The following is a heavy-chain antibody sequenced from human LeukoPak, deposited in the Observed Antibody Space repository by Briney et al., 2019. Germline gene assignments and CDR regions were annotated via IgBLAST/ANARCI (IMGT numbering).Heavy chain of an antibody. CDR2: ISYDGNNK. CDR1: GFTFSSYG. CDR3: AKEVADAFAI. V-gene: IGHV3-30*18. Sequence: GGSLRLSCAASGFTFSSYGMHWVRQAPGKGLEWVAVISYDGNNKYYADSVKGRFTISRDNSKNTLYLQMNSLRAEDAAVHYCAKEVADAFAIWGQGTMVTVSS. J-gene: IGHJ3*02. D-gene: IGHD5-12*01.